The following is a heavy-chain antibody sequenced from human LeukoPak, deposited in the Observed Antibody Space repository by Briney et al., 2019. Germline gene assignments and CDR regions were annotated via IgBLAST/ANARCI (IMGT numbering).Heavy chain of an antibody. Sequence: GGSLRLSCAASGFTFSSNWMHWVRQAPGKGLVWVSRINNDGRSTSYADSVKGRFTISRDNAKNTLYMQMDSLRAEDTAVYYCARSTAVVVPDAMGSRSGSYYRGTFDLWGQGTMVTVSS. CDR3: ARSTAVVVPDAMGSRSGSYYRGTFDL. CDR2: INNDGRST. J-gene: IGHJ3*01. CDR1: GFTFSSNW. V-gene: IGHV3-74*01. D-gene: IGHD3-10*01.